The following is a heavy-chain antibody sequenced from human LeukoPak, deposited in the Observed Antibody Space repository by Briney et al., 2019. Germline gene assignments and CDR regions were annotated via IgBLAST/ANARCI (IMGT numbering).Heavy chain of an antibody. CDR2: ISGSASRT. Sequence: GGSLRLSCAASGFTFSTYAMNWVRQAPGKGLEWVSFISGSASRTYYGDSVKGRFTISRDNSKNTLSLQMNSLRVDDTAVYYCARDGEPRYWGSGYYYGMDVWGQGTTVSVSS. V-gene: IGHV3-23*01. CDR1: GFTFSTYA. CDR3: ARDGEPRYWGSGYYYGMDV. J-gene: IGHJ6*02. D-gene: IGHD7-27*01.